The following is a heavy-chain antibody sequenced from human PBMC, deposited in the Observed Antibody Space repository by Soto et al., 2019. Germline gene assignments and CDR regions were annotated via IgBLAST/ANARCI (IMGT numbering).Heavy chain of an antibody. CDR3: AREENCRGGTCYSEYFHH. J-gene: IGHJ1*01. CDR2: VNPSGGSA. CDR1: GYIFTAYS. V-gene: IGHV1-46*01. Sequence: ASVKVSCKTSGYIFTAYSMHWVRQAPGQGLEWMGVVNPSGGSAHYAQSFEGRVTLTRDTSTSTFYMELSSLRSEDTAVYYCAREENCRGGTCYSEYFHHWGQGTLVTVS. D-gene: IGHD2-15*01.